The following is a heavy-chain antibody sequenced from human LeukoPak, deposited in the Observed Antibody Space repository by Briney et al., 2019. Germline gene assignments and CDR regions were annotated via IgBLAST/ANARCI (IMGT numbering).Heavy chain of an antibody. CDR3: ASYCSSTSCYARVDP. CDR1: GGSISSYY. CDR2: IYYSGST. V-gene: IGHV4-59*12. Sequence: SETLSLTCTVSGGSISSYYWSWIRQPPGKGLEWIGYIYYSGSTIYNPSLKSRVTISVDTSKNQFSLKLSSVTAADTAVYYCASYCSSTSCYARVDPWGQGTLVTVSS. J-gene: IGHJ5*02. D-gene: IGHD2-2*01.